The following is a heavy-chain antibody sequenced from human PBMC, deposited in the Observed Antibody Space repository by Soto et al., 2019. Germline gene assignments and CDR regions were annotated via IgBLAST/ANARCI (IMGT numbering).Heavy chain of an antibody. V-gene: IGHV1-46*01. CDR1: GYTFTSYY. D-gene: IGHD5-18*01. CDR2: INPSGGST. Sequence: QVQLVQSGAEVKKPGASVKVSCKASGYTFTSYYMHWVRQAPGQGLEWMGIINPSGGSTTYAQKFQGTVTMTRDTSTRKVYMELSSLSSEDTAVYCCARGGGYSYGGVDYWGQGTLVTVSS. J-gene: IGHJ4*02. CDR3: ARGGGYSYGGVDY.